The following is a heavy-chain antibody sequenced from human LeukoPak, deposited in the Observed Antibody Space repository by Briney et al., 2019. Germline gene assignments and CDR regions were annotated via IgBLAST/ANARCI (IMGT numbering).Heavy chain of an antibody. CDR1: GGSFSGYY. D-gene: IGHD3-9*01. Sequence: PSETLSLTCAVYGGSFSGYYWSWIRQPPGKGLEWIGEINHSGSTNYNPSLKSRVTISVDTSKNQFSLKLSSVTAADTAVYYCARGVLLRYFDWLPIVHYGMDVWGQGTTVTVSS. CDR2: INHSGST. CDR3: ARGVLLRYFDWLPIVHYGMDV. J-gene: IGHJ6*02. V-gene: IGHV4-34*01.